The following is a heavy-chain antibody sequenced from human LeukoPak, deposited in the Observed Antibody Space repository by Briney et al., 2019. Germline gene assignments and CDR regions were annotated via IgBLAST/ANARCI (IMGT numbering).Heavy chain of an antibody. CDR3: ARDCSSTTCYSNPYHFYGMDI. CDR2: ISFDGSNK. D-gene: IGHD2-2*01. J-gene: IGHJ6*02. CDR1: GFTLSNYA. V-gene: IGHV3-30-3*01. Sequence: PGRSLRLSCAASGFTLSNYAMNWVRQAPGKGLEWVAIISFDGSNKYYADFVKGRFTISRDNSKNTLYLQMNSLRAEDTAVYYCARDCSSTTCYSNPYHFYGMDIWGQGTTVTVSS.